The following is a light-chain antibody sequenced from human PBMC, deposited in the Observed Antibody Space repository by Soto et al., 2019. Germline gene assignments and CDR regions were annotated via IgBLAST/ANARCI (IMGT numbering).Light chain of an antibody. CDR3: MQSVQLPLT. CDR1: QSLLHSNGYNY. V-gene: IGKV2-28*01. CDR2: LGS. Sequence: DIVMTQSPLSLPVTPGEPASISCRSSQSLLHSNGYNYLDWYLQKPGQSPQLLIYLGSNRASGVPDRFSGSGSGTDFTLKISRVEAEDFGVYYCMQSVQLPLTFGGGTKVDIK. J-gene: IGKJ4*01.